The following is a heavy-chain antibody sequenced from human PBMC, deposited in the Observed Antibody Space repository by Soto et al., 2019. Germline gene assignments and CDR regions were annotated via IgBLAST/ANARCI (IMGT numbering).Heavy chain of an antibody. D-gene: IGHD6-6*01. CDR2: MNPNSGNT. CDR1: GYTFTSYD. V-gene: IGHV1-8*01. J-gene: IGHJ6*02. Sequence: QVQLVQSGAEVKKPGASVKVSCKASGYTFTSYDINWVRQATGQGLEWMGWMNPNSGNTGYAQKFQGRVTMTRNTSISTAYMEPSSLRSEDTAVYYCARSGARPRYYYYGMDVWGQGTTVTVSS. CDR3: ARSGARPRYYYYGMDV.